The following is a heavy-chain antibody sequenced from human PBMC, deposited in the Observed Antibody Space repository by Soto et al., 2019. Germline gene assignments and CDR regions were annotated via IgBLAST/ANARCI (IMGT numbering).Heavy chain of an antibody. CDR3: ARAILEVPPGLSRRSPFQRTSAPPDYYYYGMDV. Sequence: GGSLRLSCAASGFTFSSYVMSWVRQAPGKGLEWVSSITGSGGGTYYADSLKGRFTISRDNSKDTMYLQMDSLRGDDTAIYYCARAILEVPPGLSRRSPFQRTSAPPDYYYYGMDVWGQGTTVTVSS. CDR1: GFTFSSYV. CDR2: ITGSGGGT. V-gene: IGHV3-23*01. J-gene: IGHJ6*02. D-gene: IGHD2-2*01.